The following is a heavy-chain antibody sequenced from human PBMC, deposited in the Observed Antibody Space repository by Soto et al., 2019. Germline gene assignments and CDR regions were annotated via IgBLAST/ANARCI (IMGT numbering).Heavy chain of an antibody. D-gene: IGHD6-13*01. CDR3: ARRTRSSWYGYYYYYMDG. J-gene: IGHJ6*03. V-gene: IGHV4-39*01. CDR1: GGSISSSSYY. CDR2: IYYSGST. Sequence: PSETLSLTCTVSGGSISSSSYYWGWIRQPPGKGLEWIGSIYYSGSTYYNPSLKSRVTISVDTSKNQFSLKLSPVTAADTAVYYCARRTRSSWYGYYYYYMDGWGKRTTVTVSS.